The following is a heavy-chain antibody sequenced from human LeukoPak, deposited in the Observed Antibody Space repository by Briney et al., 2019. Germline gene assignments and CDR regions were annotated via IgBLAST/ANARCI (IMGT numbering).Heavy chain of an antibody. Sequence: SETLSLTCTASGGSISSYYWSWIRQPPGKGLEWIGYIYYSGSTNYNPSLKSRVTISVDTSKNQFSLKLSSVIAADTTVYYYARAPTVVTPYYFDDWGQGSPVTVS. CDR2: IYYSGST. D-gene: IGHD4-23*01. CDR1: GGSISSYY. V-gene: IGHV4-59*01. J-gene: IGHJ4*02. CDR3: ARAPTVVTPYYFDD.